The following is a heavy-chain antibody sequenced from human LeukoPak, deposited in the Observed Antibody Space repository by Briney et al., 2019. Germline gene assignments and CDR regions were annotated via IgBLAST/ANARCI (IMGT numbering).Heavy chain of an antibody. V-gene: IGHV3-33*01. Sequence: GGSLRLSCAASGFTFSSYGMRWVRQAPGKGLEWVAVIWYDGSNKYYADSVKGRFTISRDNSKNTLYLQVNSLRAEDTAVYYCAREYYDSSGCQYYFDYWGQGTLVTVSS. J-gene: IGHJ4*02. CDR3: AREYYDSSGCQYYFDY. D-gene: IGHD3-22*01. CDR2: IWYDGSNK. CDR1: GFTFSSYG.